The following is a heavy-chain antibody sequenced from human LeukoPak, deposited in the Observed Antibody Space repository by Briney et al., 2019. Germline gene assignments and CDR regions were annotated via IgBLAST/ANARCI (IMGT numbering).Heavy chain of an antibody. Sequence: SETLSLTCTVSGGSISSYYWSWIRQPPGKGLEWIGYIYYSGSTKYNASLKSRVTISVDMSKNQFSLKVNSVTAADKAVYYCARHRKQWLRGPFDPWGQGTLVTVSS. CDR1: GGSISSYY. J-gene: IGHJ5*02. CDR2: IYYSGST. D-gene: IGHD6-19*01. CDR3: ARHRKQWLRGPFDP. V-gene: IGHV4-59*01.